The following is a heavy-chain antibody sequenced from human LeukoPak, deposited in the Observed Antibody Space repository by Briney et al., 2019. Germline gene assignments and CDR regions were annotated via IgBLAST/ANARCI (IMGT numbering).Heavy chain of an antibody. CDR2: ISYDGSNK. J-gene: IGHJ3*02. Sequence: PGRSLRLSCAASGFTFSSYAMHWVRQAPGKGLEWVAVISYDGSNKYYADSVKGRFTISRDNSKNTLYLQMNSLRAEDTAVYYCARDHINSGWSKVGGIWAQGTMVTVSS. CDR1: GFTFSSYA. V-gene: IGHV3-30-3*01. D-gene: IGHD6-19*01. CDR3: ARDHINSGWSKVGGI.